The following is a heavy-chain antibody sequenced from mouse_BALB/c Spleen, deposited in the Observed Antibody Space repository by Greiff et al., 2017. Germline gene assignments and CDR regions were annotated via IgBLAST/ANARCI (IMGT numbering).Heavy chain of an antibody. V-gene: IGHV14-3*02. J-gene: IGHJ3*01. Sequence: EVQLKESGAELVKPGASVKLSCTASGFNIKDTYMHWVKQRPEQGLEWIGRIDPANGNTKYDPKFQGKATITADTSSNTAYLQLSSLTSEDTAVYYCASSTGTWFAYWGQGTLVTVSA. D-gene: IGHD4-1*02. CDR1: GFNIKDTY. CDR3: ASSTGTWFAY. CDR2: IDPANGNT.